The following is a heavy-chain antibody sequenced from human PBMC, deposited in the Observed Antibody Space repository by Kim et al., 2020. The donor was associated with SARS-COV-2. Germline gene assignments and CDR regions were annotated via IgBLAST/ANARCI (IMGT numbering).Heavy chain of an antibody. CDR1: GYTFTSYG. Sequence: ASVKVSCKASGYTFTSYGISWVRQAPGQGLEWMGWISAYNGNTNYAQKLQGRVTMTTDTSTSTAYMELRSLRSDDTAVYYCARTVFGDYDLLYNWFDPWGQGTLVTVSS. D-gene: IGHD4-17*01. CDR3: ARTVFGDYDLLYNWFDP. CDR2: ISAYNGNT. J-gene: IGHJ5*02. V-gene: IGHV1-18*01.